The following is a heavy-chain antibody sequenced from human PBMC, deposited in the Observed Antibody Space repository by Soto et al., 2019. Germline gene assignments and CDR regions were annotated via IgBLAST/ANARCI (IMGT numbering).Heavy chain of an antibody. V-gene: IGHV1-3*01. J-gene: IGHJ6*03. D-gene: IGHD2-15*01. CDR1: GYTFTSYA. CDR2: INAGNGNT. Sequence: GASVKVSCKASGYTFTSYAMHWVRQAPGQRLEWMGWINAGNGNTKYSQKFQGRVTITRDTSASTAYMELSSLRSEDTAVYYCARDRTDIVVVVAATFDYYYYYMDVWGKGTTVTVS. CDR3: ARDRTDIVVVVAATFDYYYYYMDV.